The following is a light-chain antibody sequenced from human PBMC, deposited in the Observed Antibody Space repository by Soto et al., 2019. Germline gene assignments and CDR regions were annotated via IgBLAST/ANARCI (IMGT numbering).Light chain of an antibody. V-gene: IGLV2-8*01. CDR2: EVT. CDR3: SSYAGSNNF. J-gene: IGLJ2*01. CDR1: SSDVGGYNY. Sequence: QSALTQPPSASGSPGQSVTISCTGTSSDVGGYNYVSWYQQHPGKAPKLMISEVTKRPSGVPDRFSGSKSGNTASLTVSGLQADDEADYYCSSYAGSNNFFGGGTKLTVL.